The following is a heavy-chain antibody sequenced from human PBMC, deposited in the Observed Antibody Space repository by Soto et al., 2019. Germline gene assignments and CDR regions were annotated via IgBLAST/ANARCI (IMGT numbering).Heavy chain of an antibody. CDR1: GFTVSTNY. D-gene: IGHD6-13*01. CDR3: ARDMAVAGGHQY. CDR2: IYSGDST. V-gene: IGHV3-66*01. Sequence: EVQLVESGGGLVQPGGSLRLSCVASGFTVSTNYMSWVRQAPGKGLEWVSLIYSGDSTYYADSVKGRFTISRDNSKNTLYLQMNSLRADDTAIYCCARDMAVAGGHQYWGQGTLVSVSS. J-gene: IGHJ1*01.